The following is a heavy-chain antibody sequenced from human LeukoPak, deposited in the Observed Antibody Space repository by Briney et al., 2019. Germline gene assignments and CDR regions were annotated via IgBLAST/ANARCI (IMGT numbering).Heavy chain of an antibody. CDR2: ISSDATTT. D-gene: IGHD6-25*01. CDR3: ARVSGPSSF. J-gene: IGHJ1*01. Sequence: PRGSLTLSCAASGFTLSTYWMYWFRQAPGKGLVWVSRISSDATTTHYAGSVKGRFTISRDNAKNTVYLQMNSLRVEDTAVYYCARVSGPSSFWGQGTLVTVSS. V-gene: IGHV3-74*01. CDR1: GFTLSTYW.